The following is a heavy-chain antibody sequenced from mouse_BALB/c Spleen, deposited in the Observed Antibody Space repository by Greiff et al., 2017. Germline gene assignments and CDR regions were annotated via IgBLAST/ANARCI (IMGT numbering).Heavy chain of an antibody. Sequence: VQLHQSGAELMKPGASVKISCKATGYTFSSYWIEWVKQRPGHGLEWIGEILPGSGSTNYNEKFKGKATFTADTSSNTAYMQLSSLTSEDSAVYYCARIRLYYYGSSSYFDYWGQGTTLTVSS. CDR3: ARIRLYYYGSSSYFDY. CDR2: ILPGSGST. V-gene: IGHV1-9*01. CDR1: GYTFSSYW. J-gene: IGHJ2*01. D-gene: IGHD1-1*01.